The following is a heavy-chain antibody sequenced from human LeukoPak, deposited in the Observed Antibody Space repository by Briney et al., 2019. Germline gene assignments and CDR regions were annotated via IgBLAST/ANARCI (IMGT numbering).Heavy chain of an antibody. CDR1: GYTFTSYG. CDR3: ARNYYDSSGYPNGFDP. D-gene: IGHD3-22*01. CDR2: SSAYNGNT. Sequence: ASLKVYCKASGYTFTSYGMSWARQARAPGLEWMGWSSAYNGNTKYAQKLQGRVTMTTDTSTSTAYMELRSLRSDDTAVYYCARNYYDSSGYPNGFDPWGQGTLVTVSS. J-gene: IGHJ5*02. V-gene: IGHV1-18*01.